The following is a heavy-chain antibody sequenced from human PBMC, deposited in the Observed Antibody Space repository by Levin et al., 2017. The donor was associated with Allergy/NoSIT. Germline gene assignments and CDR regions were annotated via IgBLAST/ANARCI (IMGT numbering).Heavy chain of an antibody. CDR2: INHSGST. V-gene: IGHV4-34*01. Sequence: SETLSLTCAVYGGSFSGYYWSWIRQPPGKGLEWIGEINHSGSTNYNPSLKSRVTISVDTSKNQFSLKLSSVTAADTAVYYCARGQTADLNYYYYYMDVWGKGTTVTVSS. CDR3: ARGQTADLNYYYYYMDV. J-gene: IGHJ6*03. D-gene: IGHD2-21*02. CDR1: GGSFSGYY.